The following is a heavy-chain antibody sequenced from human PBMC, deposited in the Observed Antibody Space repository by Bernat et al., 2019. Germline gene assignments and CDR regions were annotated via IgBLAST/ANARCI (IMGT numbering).Heavy chain of an antibody. V-gene: IGHV1-69*01. Sequence: QVQLVQSGAEVKKPGSSVKVSCKASGGTFSSYAISWVRQAPGQGLEWMGGIIPIFGTANYAQKFQGRVTITADESTSTAYMELSSLRSEDTAVYYCAREGGNHYDSSGPNYYYYGMDVWGQGTTVTVSS. CDR1: GGTFSSYA. J-gene: IGHJ6*02. D-gene: IGHD3-22*01. CDR2: IIPIFGTA. CDR3: AREGGNHYDSSGPNYYYYGMDV.